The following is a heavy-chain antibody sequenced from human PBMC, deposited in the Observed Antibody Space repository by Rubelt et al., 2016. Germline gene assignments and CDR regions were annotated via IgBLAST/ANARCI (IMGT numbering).Heavy chain of an antibody. Sequence: QVQLQESGPGLVKPSETLSLTCTVSGYSISSGYFWGWIRQPPGKGLEWIASIYHSGGTYYNPSLKSRVTISVDTSKNQFSLKLSSVTASDTAVYYCARASTVLLHFDYWGQGTLVTVSS. CDR1: GYSISSGYF. J-gene: IGHJ4*02. D-gene: IGHD2/OR15-2a*01. CDR2: IYHSGGT. V-gene: IGHV4-38-2*02. CDR3: ARASTVLLHFDY.